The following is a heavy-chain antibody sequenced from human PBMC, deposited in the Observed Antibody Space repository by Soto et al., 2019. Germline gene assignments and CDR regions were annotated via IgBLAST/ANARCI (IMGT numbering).Heavy chain of an antibody. J-gene: IGHJ4*02. D-gene: IGHD5-18*01. CDR3: DHIKGLKRAMVTGSLYDIDY. CDR2: ISGSGGST. Sequence: PGGSLRLSCAASGFTFSSYAMSWVRQAPGKGLEWVSAISGSGGSTYYADSVKGRFTISRDNSKNTLYLQMNSLRAEDTAVYYFDHIKGLKRAMVTGSLYDIDYWGQGTLVTVSS. V-gene: IGHV3-23*01. CDR1: GFTFSSYA.